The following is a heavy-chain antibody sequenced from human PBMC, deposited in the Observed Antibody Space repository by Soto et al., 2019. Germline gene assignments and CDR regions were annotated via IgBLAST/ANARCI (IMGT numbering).Heavy chain of an antibody. Sequence: PSETLSLTCTVSGGSVSSGSDYWSWIRQPPGKGLEWIGYIYYSGSTNYNPSLKSRVTISVDTSKNQFSLKLSSVTAADTAVYYCARGIEGWYQGRYYYGMDVWGQGTTVTVS. D-gene: IGHD6-19*01. CDR3: ARGIEGWYQGRYYYGMDV. V-gene: IGHV4-61*01. J-gene: IGHJ6*02. CDR1: GGSVSSGSDY. CDR2: IYYSGST.